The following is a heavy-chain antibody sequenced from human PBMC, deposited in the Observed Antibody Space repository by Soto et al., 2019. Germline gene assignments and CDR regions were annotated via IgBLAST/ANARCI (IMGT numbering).Heavy chain of an antibody. CDR1: GFTFGDYA. Sequence: GGSPRLSCTASGFTFGDYAMSWFRQAPGKGLEWVGFIRSKAYGGTTEYAASVKGRFTISRDDSKSIAYLQMNSLKTEDTAVYYCTRFLLHRPQMAGIPFDYWGQGTLVTVSS. D-gene: IGHD6-19*01. V-gene: IGHV3-49*03. CDR2: IRSKAYGGTT. CDR3: TRFLLHRPQMAGIPFDY. J-gene: IGHJ4*02.